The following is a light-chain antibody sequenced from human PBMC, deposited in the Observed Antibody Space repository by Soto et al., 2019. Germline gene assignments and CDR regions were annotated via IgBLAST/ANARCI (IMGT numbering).Light chain of an antibody. CDR1: QDIENF. Sequence: DIEMTQSPSSLSASLGDRITITCRASQDIENFITWFQQRPGKAPEALLFAANILQSGVPSRFSGSGFGTEFTLPIISLQPEDLATYFCQQYYRYPLTFGGGTKVEI. V-gene: IGKV1-16*01. J-gene: IGKJ4*01. CDR3: QQYYRYPLT. CDR2: AAN.